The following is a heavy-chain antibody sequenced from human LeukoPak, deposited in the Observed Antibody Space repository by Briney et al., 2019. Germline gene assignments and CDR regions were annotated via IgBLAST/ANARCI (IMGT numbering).Heavy chain of an antibody. J-gene: IGHJ4*02. CDR1: GFIFSDYY. CDR3: ARRTGSQAFDY. CDR2: ITNIDSSK. D-gene: IGHD2-8*02. Sequence: GGSLRLSCAASGFIFSDYYMTWIRQAPGKGLEWISYITNIDSSKKYADSVKGRFTISRDNAKKSLFLQLNSLRADDTAVYYCARRTGSQAFDYWGQGTLVTASS. V-gene: IGHV3-11*04.